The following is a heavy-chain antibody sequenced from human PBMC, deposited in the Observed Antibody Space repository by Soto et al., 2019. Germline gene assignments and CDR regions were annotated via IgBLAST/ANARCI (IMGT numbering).Heavy chain of an antibody. CDR1: GVTFDDYG. CDR3: ARARYCSSTSCYHAFDI. V-gene: IGHV3-20*04. J-gene: IGHJ3*02. D-gene: IGHD2-2*01. CDR2: INWNGGST. Sequence: GGSLRLSCAASGVTFDDYGMSWVRQAPGKGLEWVSGINWNGGSTGYADSVKGRFTISRDNAKNSLYLQMNSLRAEDTALYYCARARYCSSTSCYHAFDIWGQGTMVTVSS.